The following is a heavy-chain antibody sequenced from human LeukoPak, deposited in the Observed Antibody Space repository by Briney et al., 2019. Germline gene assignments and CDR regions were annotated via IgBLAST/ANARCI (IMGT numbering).Heavy chain of an antibody. CDR3: AGKDNWSLFDP. Sequence: GASVKVSCKASGYTFTSYDINWVRQATGQGLEWMGWMNPNSGNTGYAQKFQGRVTITADKSTSTAYMELSSLRSEDTAVYYCAGKDNWSLFDPWGQGTLVTVSS. D-gene: IGHD1-20*01. CDR2: MNPNSGNT. CDR1: GYTFTSYD. V-gene: IGHV1-8*01. J-gene: IGHJ5*02.